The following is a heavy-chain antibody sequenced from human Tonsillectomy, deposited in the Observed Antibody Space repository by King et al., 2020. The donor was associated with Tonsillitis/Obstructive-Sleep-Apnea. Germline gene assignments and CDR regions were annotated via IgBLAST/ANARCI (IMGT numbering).Heavy chain of an antibody. V-gene: IGHV3-9*01. CDR3: AKDAGYDFWSGYYTFDY. Sequence: VQLVESGGGLVQPGRSLRLSCAASGFTFDDYAMHWVRQAPGKGLEWVSGISWNSGSIGYADSVNGRFTISRDNAKNSLYLQMNSLRAEDTALYYCAKDAGYDFWSGYYTFDYWGQGTLVTVSS. CDR2: ISWNSGSI. CDR1: GFTFDDYA. D-gene: IGHD3-3*01. J-gene: IGHJ4*02.